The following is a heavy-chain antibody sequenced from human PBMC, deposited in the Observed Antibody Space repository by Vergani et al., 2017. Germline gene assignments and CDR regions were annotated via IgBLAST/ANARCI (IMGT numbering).Heavy chain of an antibody. Sequence: EVQMVESGGGLVKPGGSLRLSCVASGFTFSPYSMNLVRQAPGKGLEWVASISGNNDDVYYAESVKGRFTISRDNAKTSLYLDMSSLRAEDTAVYYCVRDVRVSRTWVQGTLVAVSP. J-gene: IGHJ3*01. CDR1: GFTFSPYS. CDR2: ISGNNDDV. V-gene: IGHV3-21*01. CDR3: VRDVRVSRT.